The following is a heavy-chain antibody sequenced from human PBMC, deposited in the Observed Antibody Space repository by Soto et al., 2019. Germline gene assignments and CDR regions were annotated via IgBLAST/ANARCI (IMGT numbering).Heavy chain of an antibody. CDR3: ARGRGGTYDAFDI. CDR1: GGSMSRYF. CDR2: IYYSGTT. Sequence: LSLTCTVSGGSMSRYFWSWIRQPPGKGLEWIGYIYYSGTTNYNPSLKSRVTTSLDTSKNQFSLKVVSLTAADTAFYYCARGRGGTYDAFDIWGPGTLVT. D-gene: IGHD1-26*01. V-gene: IGHV4-59*01. J-gene: IGHJ3*02.